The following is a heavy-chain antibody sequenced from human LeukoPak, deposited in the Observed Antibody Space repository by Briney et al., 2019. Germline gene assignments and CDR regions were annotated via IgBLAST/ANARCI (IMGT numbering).Heavy chain of an antibody. CDR1: GFTFSSYS. CDR3: ARGAKADFDY. CDR2: ISSSSSSI. V-gene: IGHV3-21*01. J-gene: IGHJ4*02. Sequence: PGGSLRLSCAASGFTFSSYSMNWVRQAPGKGLQWVSAISSSSSSIYYADSVKGRFTISRDNAKNTLYLQMNSLRAEDTAVYYCARGAKADFDYWGQGTLVTVSS. D-gene: IGHD6-25*01.